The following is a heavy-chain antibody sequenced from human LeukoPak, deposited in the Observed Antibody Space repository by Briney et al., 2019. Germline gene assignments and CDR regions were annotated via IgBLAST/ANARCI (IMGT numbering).Heavy chain of an antibody. V-gene: IGHV4-59*12. J-gene: IGHJ4*02. CDR1: GGSISSYY. D-gene: IGHD1-26*01. CDR3: ARDRHSGSYFESSRLYYFDY. Sequence: SETLSLTCTVSGGSISSYYWSWIRQPPGKGLEWIGYIHFSGSTNYNPSLKSRVTISEDTSKNQFSLKLSSVTAADTAVYYCARDRHSGSYFESSRLYYFDYWGQGTLVTVSS. CDR2: IHFSGST.